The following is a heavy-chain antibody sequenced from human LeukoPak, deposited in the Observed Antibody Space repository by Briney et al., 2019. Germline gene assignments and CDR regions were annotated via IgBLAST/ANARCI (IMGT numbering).Heavy chain of an antibody. CDR2: IYTSGST. CDR1: GRSIRSYY. V-gene: IGHV4-4*07. D-gene: IGHD6-13*01. CDR3: ARDIAAAGYYFDY. J-gene: IGHJ4*02. Sequence: SQTLSLPCTVSGRSIRSYYWSWIRQPAGKGLEGIGRIYTSGSTNYNPSLKSRVTMSVDTSKNQFSLKLSSVTAADTAVYYCARDIAAAGYYFDYWGQGTLVTVSS.